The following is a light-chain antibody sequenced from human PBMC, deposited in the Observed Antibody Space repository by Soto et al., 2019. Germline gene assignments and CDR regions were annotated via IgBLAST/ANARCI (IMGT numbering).Light chain of an antibody. V-gene: IGLV2-23*02. CDR1: SSDVGSYNL. J-gene: IGLJ1*01. Sequence: QSALTQPASVSGSLGQSITISCTGTSSDVGSYNLVSWYQQHPGKAPKLIIYDVTKRPSGVSDRFSVSRSGNTDSLTISGLQAEDESDYYCCSYAASSTYVFGSGTKVTVL. CDR2: DVT. CDR3: CSYAASSTYV.